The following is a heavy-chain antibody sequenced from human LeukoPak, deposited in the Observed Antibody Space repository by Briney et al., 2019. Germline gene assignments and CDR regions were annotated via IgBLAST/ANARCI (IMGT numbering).Heavy chain of an antibody. V-gene: IGHV3-30*02. D-gene: IGHD3-10*01. Sequence: GGSLRLSCAASGFTFSSYGMHWVRQAPGKGLEWVAFIRYDGSNKNYADSVKGRFTISRDNSKNTLYLQMNSLRAEDTAVYYCAKDNRDYYIDYWGQGTLVTVSS. CDR2: IRYDGSNK. CDR3: AKDNRDYYIDY. CDR1: GFTFSSYG. J-gene: IGHJ4*02.